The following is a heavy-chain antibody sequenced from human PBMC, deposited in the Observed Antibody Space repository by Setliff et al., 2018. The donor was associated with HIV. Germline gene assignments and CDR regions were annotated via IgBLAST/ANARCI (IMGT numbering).Heavy chain of an antibody. V-gene: IGHV3-30*02. Sequence: GGSLRLSCAASGFTFSSYVMHWVRQAPGKGPEWVAYIRNDGSDKYAAVSLRGRFTISRDNSKNTLYLQMNSLRTEDTAVYFCAKNLYSSRWSPLDYWGQGTLVTVSS. D-gene: IGHD6-13*01. CDR2: IRNDGSDK. CDR3: AKNLYSSRWSPLDY. CDR1: GFTFSSYV. J-gene: IGHJ4*02.